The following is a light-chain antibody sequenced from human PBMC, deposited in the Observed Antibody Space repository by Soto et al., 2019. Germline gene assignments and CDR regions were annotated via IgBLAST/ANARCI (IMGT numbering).Light chain of an antibody. V-gene: IGKV3-11*01. CDR1: QSVSSY. CDR2: DAS. Sequence: EIVLTQSPATLSLSPGERATLSCRASQSVSSYLAWYQQKPGQAPRLLIYDASNRATGIPARFSGSGSGTDFTLTISSLEPEDLAVYYCQQRSNWPLTFGGWTKVEI. CDR3: QQRSNWPLT. J-gene: IGKJ4*01.